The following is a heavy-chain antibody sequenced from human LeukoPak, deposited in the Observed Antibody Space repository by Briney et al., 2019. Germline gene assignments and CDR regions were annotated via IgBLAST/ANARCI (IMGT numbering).Heavy chain of an antibody. V-gene: IGHV1-46*01. Sequence: GASVKVSCKASGYTFSSYYMHWVRQAPGQVLEWMGIINPSGGSTSYAQKFQGRVTMTRDTSTSTVYMELSSLRSEDTAVYYCARESGIAVAGTLLGYWGQGTLVTVSS. CDR1: GYTFSSYY. J-gene: IGHJ4*02. CDR3: ARESGIAVAGTLLGY. CDR2: INPSGGST. D-gene: IGHD6-19*01.